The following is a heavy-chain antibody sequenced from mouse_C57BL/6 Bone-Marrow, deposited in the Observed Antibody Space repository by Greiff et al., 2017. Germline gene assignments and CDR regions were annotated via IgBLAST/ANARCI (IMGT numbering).Heavy chain of an antibody. J-gene: IGHJ4*01. V-gene: IGHV1-22*01. CDR1: GYTFTDYN. CDR3: ARDYGSSYYYAMDY. Sequence: EVQLQQSGPELVKPGASVKMSCKASGYTFTDYNMHWVKQSHGKSLEWIGYINPNNGGTSYNQKFKGKATLTVNKSSSTAYMELRSLTSEDSAVYYCARDYGSSYYYAMDYWGQGTSVTVSS. D-gene: IGHD1-1*01. CDR2: INPNNGGT.